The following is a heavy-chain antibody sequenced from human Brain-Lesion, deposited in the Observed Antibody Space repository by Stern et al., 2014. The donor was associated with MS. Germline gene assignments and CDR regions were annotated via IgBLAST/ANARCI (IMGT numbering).Heavy chain of an antibody. Sequence: EVQLVESGGGLVQPGGSLTISCTAAGFTFGNYWMTWVRQAPGKGLERVANIKDDGTEKNDVDSVKGRFTISRDNARNSLYLQMNSMRVEDTALYYCARVYKTIYGIVTQRGSGMDVWGQGTTVIVSS. V-gene: IGHV3-7*01. CDR1: GFTFGNYW. CDR2: IKDDGTEK. CDR3: ARVYKTIYGIVTQRGSGMDV. J-gene: IGHJ6*02. D-gene: IGHD3-3*01.